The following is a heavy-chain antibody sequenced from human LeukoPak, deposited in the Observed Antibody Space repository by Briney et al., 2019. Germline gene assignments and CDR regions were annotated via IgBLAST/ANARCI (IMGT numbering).Heavy chain of an antibody. CDR3: TTGYSYDY. D-gene: IGHD6-13*01. Sequence: GGSLRLSCAASGFTLSDYYMSWIRQAPGKGLEWVGRVKSKTDGGTTDYAAPVKGRFTISRDDSKNTLYLQMNSLKTEDTAVYYCTTGYSYDYWGQGTLVTVSS. CDR1: GFTLSDYY. CDR2: VKSKTDGGTT. V-gene: IGHV3-15*01. J-gene: IGHJ4*02.